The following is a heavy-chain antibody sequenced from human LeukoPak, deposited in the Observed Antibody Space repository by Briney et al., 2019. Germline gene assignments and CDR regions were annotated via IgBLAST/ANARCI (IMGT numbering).Heavy chain of an antibody. CDR1: GGSFSGYY. V-gene: IGHV4-34*01. CDR2: INHSGST. D-gene: IGHD2-2*02. CDR3: ARWDAAIGYDY. Sequence: PSETLSLTCAVYGGSFSGYYWSWIRQPPGKGLEWIGEINHSGSTNYNPSLKSRVTISVDTSKNQFSLKLSSVTAADTAVYYCARWDAAIGYDYWGQGTLVTVSS. J-gene: IGHJ4*02.